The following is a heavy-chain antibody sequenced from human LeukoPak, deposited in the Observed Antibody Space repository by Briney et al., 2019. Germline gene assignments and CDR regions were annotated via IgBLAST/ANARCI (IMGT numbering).Heavy chain of an antibody. D-gene: IGHD3-3*01. J-gene: IGHJ4*02. Sequence: PGGSLRLSCAASGFTFSDYYMSWVRQAPGKGLEWVSYISSSGSTIYYADSVKGRFTISRDNAKNSLYLQMNSLRAEDTAVYYCARHRYDFWSGLYLWGQGTLVTVSS. V-gene: IGHV3-11*01. CDR3: ARHRYDFWSGLYL. CDR2: ISSSGSTI. CDR1: GFTFSDYY.